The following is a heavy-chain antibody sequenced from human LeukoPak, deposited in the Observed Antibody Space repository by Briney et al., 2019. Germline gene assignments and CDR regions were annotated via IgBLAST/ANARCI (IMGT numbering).Heavy chain of an antibody. D-gene: IGHD5-12*01. J-gene: IGHJ4*02. CDR3: ARDALYGCSGYDLDY. Sequence: GSSVKVSCKASGGTFSSYAISWVRQAPGQGLEWMGRIIPILGIANYAQKFQGRVTITADKSTSTAYMELSSLRSEDTAVYYCARDALYGCSGYDLDYWGQGTLVTVSS. CDR1: GGTFSSYA. V-gene: IGHV1-69*04. CDR2: IIPILGIA.